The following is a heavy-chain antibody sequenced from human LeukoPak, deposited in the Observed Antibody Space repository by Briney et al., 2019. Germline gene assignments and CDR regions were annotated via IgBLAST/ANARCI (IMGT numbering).Heavy chain of an antibody. J-gene: IGHJ4*02. CDR2: SSGSGSYT. CDR1: GFTFSDYY. D-gene: IGHD1-26*01. V-gene: IGHV3-11*06. Sequence: GGSLRLSCAASGFTFSDYYLSWIRQAPGSGLEWVSYSSGSGSYTNYADSVKGRFTISRDNAKNSLYLQMNSLRAGDTAVYYCARDAGSREFDYWGQGTLVTVSS. CDR3: ARDAGSREFDY.